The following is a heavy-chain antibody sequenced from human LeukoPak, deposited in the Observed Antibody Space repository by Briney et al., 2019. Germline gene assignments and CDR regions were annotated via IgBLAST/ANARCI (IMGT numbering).Heavy chain of an antibody. V-gene: IGHV1-18*01. CDR2: ISAYNGNT. Sequence: ASVKVSCKASGYTFTSYDISWVRQAPGQGLEWMGWISAYNGNTNYAQKLQGRVTMTTDTSTSTAYMELRSLRSDDTAVYYCARDRRGYSYGNIDYWGQGTLVTVSS. D-gene: IGHD5-18*01. CDR3: ARDRRGYSYGNIDY. J-gene: IGHJ4*02. CDR1: GYTFTSYD.